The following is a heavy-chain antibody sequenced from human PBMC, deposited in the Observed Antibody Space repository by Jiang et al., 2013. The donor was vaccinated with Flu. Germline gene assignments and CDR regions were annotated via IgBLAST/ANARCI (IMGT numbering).Heavy chain of an antibody. CDR1: GYY. CDR3: ARVFPTRTPLFDY. V-gene: IGHV4-31*02. D-gene: IGHD5-12*01. J-gene: IGHJ4*02. Sequence: GYYWSWIRQHPGRAWSGLGTSITWEHLLQPSLKSRVTISVDTSKNQFSLKLSSVTAADTAVYYCARVFPTRTPLFDYWGQGTLVTVSS. CDR2: SITWEH.